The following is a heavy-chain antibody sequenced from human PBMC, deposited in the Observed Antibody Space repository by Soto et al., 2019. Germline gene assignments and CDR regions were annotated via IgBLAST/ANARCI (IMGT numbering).Heavy chain of an antibody. J-gene: IGHJ3*01. CDR2: IYYSGST. V-gene: IGHV4-61*01. CDR1: GGSVSSGSYY. D-gene: IGHD2-15*01. Sequence: SQTLSLTCTVSGGSVSSGSYYWSWIRQPPGKGLEWIGYIYYSGSTNYNPSLKSRVTISVDTSKNQFSLKLSSVTAADTAVYYCAREIVIRPDGHPRIAFDVWGQGSMVTV. CDR3: AREIVIRPDGHPRIAFDV.